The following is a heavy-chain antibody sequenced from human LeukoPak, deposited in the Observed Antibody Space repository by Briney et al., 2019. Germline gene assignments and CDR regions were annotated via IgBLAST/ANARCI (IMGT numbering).Heavy chain of an antibody. CDR2: INAGNGNT. D-gene: IGHD2-15*01. Sequence: ASVKVSCKASGYTFTSYAIHWVRQAPGQRLEWMGWINAGNGNTKYSQEFQGRVTITRDTSASTAYMELSSLRSEDMAVYYCARGGGCSGGSCYTGAFDIWGQGTMVTVSS. V-gene: IGHV1-3*03. J-gene: IGHJ3*02. CDR1: GYTFTSYA. CDR3: ARGGGCSGGSCYTGAFDI.